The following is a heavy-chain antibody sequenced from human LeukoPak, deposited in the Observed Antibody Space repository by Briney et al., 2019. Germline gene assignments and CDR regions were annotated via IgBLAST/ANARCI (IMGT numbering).Heavy chain of an antibody. V-gene: IGHV1-69*05. Sequence: GASVKVSCKASGGTFSSYAISWVRQAPGQGLEWMGRIIPIFGTANYAQKFQGRVTITTDESTSTAYMELSSLRSEDTAVYYCASARDGYNSRSPLDYWGQGTLVTVSS. CDR1: GGTFSSYA. J-gene: IGHJ4*02. D-gene: IGHD5-24*01. CDR2: IIPIFGTA. CDR3: ASARDGYNSRSPLDY.